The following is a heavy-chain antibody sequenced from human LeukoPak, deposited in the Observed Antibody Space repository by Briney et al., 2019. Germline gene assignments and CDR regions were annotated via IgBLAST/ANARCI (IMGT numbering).Heavy chain of an antibody. V-gene: IGHV4-34*01. Sequence: PSETLSLTCAVYGGSFSGYYWSWIRQPPGKGLEWIGEINHSGSTNYNPSLKSRVTISVDTSKNQFSLKLSSVTVADTAVYYCARASAYYDFWSGLGNWGQGTLVTVSS. CDR2: INHSGST. D-gene: IGHD3-3*01. CDR1: GGSFSGYY. J-gene: IGHJ4*02. CDR3: ARASAYYDFWSGLGN.